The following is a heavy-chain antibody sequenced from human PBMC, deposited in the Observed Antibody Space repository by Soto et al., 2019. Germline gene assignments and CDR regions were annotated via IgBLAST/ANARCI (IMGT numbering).Heavy chain of an antibody. CDR3: ARDDFWSGYYRENCYGMDV. CDR2: ISAYNGNT. D-gene: IGHD3-3*01. CDR1: GYTFTSYG. Sequence: ASVKVSCKASGYTFTSYGISWVRQAPGQGLEWMGWISAYNGNTNYAQKLQGRVTMTTDTSTSTAYMELRSLRSDDTAVYYCARDDFWSGYYRENCYGMDVWGQGTTVTVSS. J-gene: IGHJ6*02. V-gene: IGHV1-18*01.